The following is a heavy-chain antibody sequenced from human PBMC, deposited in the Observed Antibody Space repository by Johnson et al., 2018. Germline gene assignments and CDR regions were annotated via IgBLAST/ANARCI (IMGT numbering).Heavy chain of an antibody. J-gene: IGHJ6*02. V-gene: IGHV3-74*01. D-gene: IGHD6-19*01. CDR1: GFTFSSYW. CDR3: ARAIAVAGTHPYYYYYGMDV. CDR2: INSDWSST. Sequence: VRLQESGGGLVQPGGSLRLSCAASGFTFSSYWMHWVRQAPGKGLVWVSRINSDWSSTSYADSVTGRFTISRDNAKNTLYLQINSLRAEDTGVYYCARAIAVAGTHPYYYYYGMDVWGQGTTVTVSS.